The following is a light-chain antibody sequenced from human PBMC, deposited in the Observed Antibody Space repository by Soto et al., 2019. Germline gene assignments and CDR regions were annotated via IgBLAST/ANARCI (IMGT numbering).Light chain of an antibody. CDR2: AAS. CDR1: QGISTW. CDR3: QQANSFPIT. V-gene: IGKV1-12*01. Sequence: DIPMTQSPSSVSASVGDRVTISCRASQGISTWLAWYQQKPGKAPNLLIFAASHLQSGVPSRFSGSGSGTHFTLTISSLQPEDCATYYCQQANSFPITFAQGTRLEIK. J-gene: IGKJ5*01.